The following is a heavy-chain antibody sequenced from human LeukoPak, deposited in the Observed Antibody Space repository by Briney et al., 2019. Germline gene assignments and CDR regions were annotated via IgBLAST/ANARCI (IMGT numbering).Heavy chain of an antibody. CDR3: ARSPVDYGDWSYYFDY. D-gene: IGHD4-17*01. CDR2: IYYSGST. J-gene: IGHJ4*02. Sequence: SETLSLTCTVSGGSISSYYWSWIRQPPGKGLEWIGYIYYSGSTNYNPSLKSRVTISVDTSKNQFSLKLSSVTAADTAVYYCARSPVDYGDWSYYFDYWGQGTLVTVSS. CDR1: GGSISSYY. V-gene: IGHV4-59*01.